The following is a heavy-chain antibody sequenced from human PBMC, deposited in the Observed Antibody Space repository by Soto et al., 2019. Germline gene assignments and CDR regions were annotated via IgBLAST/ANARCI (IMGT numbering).Heavy chain of an antibody. J-gene: IGHJ3*02. CDR1: GFTFSSYG. Sequence: PGGSLRLSCAASGFTFSSYGMHWVRQAPGKGLEWVAVIWYDGSNKYYADSVKGRFTISRDNSKNTLYLQMNSLRAEDTAVYYCASAVDYAGAFDIWGQGTMVTVSS. D-gene: IGHD4-17*01. V-gene: IGHV3-33*01. CDR2: IWYDGSNK. CDR3: ASAVDYAGAFDI.